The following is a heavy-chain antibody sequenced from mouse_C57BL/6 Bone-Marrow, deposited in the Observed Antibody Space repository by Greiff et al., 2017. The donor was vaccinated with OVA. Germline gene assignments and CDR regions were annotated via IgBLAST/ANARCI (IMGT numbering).Heavy chain of an antibody. D-gene: IGHD2-3*01. CDR2: IDPENGDT. V-gene: IGHV14-4*01. Sequence: VQLQQSGAELVRPGASVKLSCTASGFNIKDDYMHWVKQRPEQGLEWIGWIDPENGDTEYASKFQGKATITADTSSNTAYLQLSSLTSEDTAVYYYSTWLLPYYCDYWGQGTTLTVSS. CDR3: STWLLPYYCDY. J-gene: IGHJ2*01. CDR1: GFNIKDDY.